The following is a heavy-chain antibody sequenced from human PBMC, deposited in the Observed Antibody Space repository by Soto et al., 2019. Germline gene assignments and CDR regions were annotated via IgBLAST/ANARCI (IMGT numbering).Heavy chain of an antibody. CDR2: ISNSGST. CDR1: GGSVSSGVYY. J-gene: IGHJ5*02. Sequence: SETLSLTCSVSGGSVSSGVYYWSWIRQPPGKGLELIGFISNSGSTDYNPSLTSRVAISLDTSRNQFSLKLRSVTAADTAVYYCARDMHAGFTHYFDPWGQGTLVTVSS. D-gene: IGHD1-26*01. V-gene: IGHV4-61*08. CDR3: ARDMHAGFTHYFDP.